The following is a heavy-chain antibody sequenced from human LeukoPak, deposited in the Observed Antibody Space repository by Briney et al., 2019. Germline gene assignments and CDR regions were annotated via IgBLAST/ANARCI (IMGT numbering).Heavy chain of an antibody. J-gene: IGHJ4*01. CDR2: IRHDGSYQ. Sequence: GGSPRLSCAAFGFTFSSYGMHWVRQTPGKGLEWVAFIRHDGSYQQYADSVKGRFTVSRDNSKDMVYLQMNSLRTEDTAVYYCAKNRDSSDYPRDFDFWGQGTLVTVSS. D-gene: IGHD3-22*01. CDR1: GFTFSSYG. V-gene: IGHV3-30*02. CDR3: AKNRDSSDYPRDFDF.